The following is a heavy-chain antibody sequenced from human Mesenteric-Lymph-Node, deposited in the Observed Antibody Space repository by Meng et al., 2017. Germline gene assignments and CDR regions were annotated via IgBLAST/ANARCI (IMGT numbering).Heavy chain of an antibody. CDR3: ARSPGWWYFDF. CDR2: IQHSGVI. V-gene: IGHV4-4*01. J-gene: IGHJ2*01. D-gene: IGHD1-1*01. CDR1: GDSGSICCW. Sequence: GPGLGYPEGTLSLPVSVCGDSGSICCWRRWGRPPPGKGLEWIGEIQHSGVINYNPSLKSRVTISVDQSKNQFSLILNSVTAADTAVYSCARSPGWWYFDFWGRGTLVTVSS.